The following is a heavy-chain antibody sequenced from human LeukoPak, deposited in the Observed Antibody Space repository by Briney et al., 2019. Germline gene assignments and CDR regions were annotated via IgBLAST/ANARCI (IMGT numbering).Heavy chain of an antibody. CDR1: GYTFTSYD. V-gene: IGHV1-8*01. Sequence: ASVKVSCKASGYTFTSYDINWVRQATGQGLEWMGWMNPNSGNTGYAQKFQGRVTMTRNNAISTAYMELSSLRSEDTAVYYCARMHYYGSGSYNWFDPWGQGTLVTVSS. D-gene: IGHD3-10*01. CDR2: MNPNSGNT. J-gene: IGHJ5*02. CDR3: ARMHYYGSGSYNWFDP.